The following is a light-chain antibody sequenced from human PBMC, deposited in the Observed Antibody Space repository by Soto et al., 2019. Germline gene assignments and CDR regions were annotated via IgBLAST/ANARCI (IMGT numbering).Light chain of an antibody. V-gene: IGKV1-5*01. Sequence: DIQMTQSPSTLSASVGARVTITCRASQSVSNWLAWYQQKPGKAPNLLIYHAFSLESGVPSRFSGSGSGTEFTLTISSLQPDDFATYYCQKYNSYSPRTFGQGTKVEIK. CDR1: QSVSNW. CDR3: QKYNSYSPRT. CDR2: HAF. J-gene: IGKJ1*01.